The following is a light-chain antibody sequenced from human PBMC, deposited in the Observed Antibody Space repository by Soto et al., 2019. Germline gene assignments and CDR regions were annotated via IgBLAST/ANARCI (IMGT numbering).Light chain of an antibody. CDR2: GAS. CDR1: QSVSSYY. CDR3: QQYGTAPRT. J-gene: IGKJ1*01. Sequence: EIVLTQSPGSLSLSPGERGTLSCRASQSVSSYYLAWYQQKPGQAPRLLIYGASSRATGIPDRFSGGGSETDFTLTISRLEPEDFAVYYCQQYGTAPRTFGQGTKV. V-gene: IGKV3-20*01.